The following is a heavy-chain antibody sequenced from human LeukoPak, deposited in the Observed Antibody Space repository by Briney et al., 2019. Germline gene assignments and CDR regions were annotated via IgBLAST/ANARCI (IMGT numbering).Heavy chain of an antibody. Sequence: PGGSLRLSCAASGFTFSTYSMNWVRQAPGKGLEWVSFISTGSSTIYYADSVKGRFTISRDNAKNSLYLQMNSLRAEDTAMYYCARDTLRARAAAVHWGLGTLVTVSS. D-gene: IGHD6-13*01. CDR2: ISTGSSTI. CDR1: GFTFSTYS. V-gene: IGHV3-48*01. J-gene: IGHJ4*02. CDR3: ARDTLRARAAAVH.